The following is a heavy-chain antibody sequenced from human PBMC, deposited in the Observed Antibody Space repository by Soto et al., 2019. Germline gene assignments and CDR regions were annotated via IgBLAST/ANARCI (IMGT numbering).Heavy chain of an antibody. CDR2: INAGNGNT. Sequence: QVQLVQSGAEEKKPGASVKVSCKASGYTFTSYAMHWVRQAPGQRLEWMGWINAGNGNTKYSQKFQGRVTITRDTSASTAYMELSSLRSEDTAVYYCARRGSGWYGMDVWGQGTTVTVSS. CDR3: ARRGSGWYGMDV. CDR1: GYTFTSYA. V-gene: IGHV1-3*05. J-gene: IGHJ6*02. D-gene: IGHD6-19*01.